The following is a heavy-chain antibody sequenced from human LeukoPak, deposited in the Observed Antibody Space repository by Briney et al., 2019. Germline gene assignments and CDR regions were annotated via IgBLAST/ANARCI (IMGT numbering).Heavy chain of an antibody. CDR3: ARRRTDASFDY. CDR1: GCSISGYY. J-gene: IGHJ4*02. D-gene: IGHD3/OR15-3a*01. CDR2: IHSSGST. V-gene: IGHV4-4*09. Sequence: SETLSLTCSVSGCSISGYYWRWVRQPPGKGLEWIGDIHSSGSTCYNPSLKSRVPISVDTSKSQFSLKLSSVPAAATAVFYCARRRTDASFDYWGQGILVTASS.